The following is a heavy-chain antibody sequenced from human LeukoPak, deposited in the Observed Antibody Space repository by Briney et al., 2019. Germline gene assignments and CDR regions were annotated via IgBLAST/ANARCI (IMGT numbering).Heavy chain of an antibody. D-gene: IGHD1-14*01. J-gene: IGHJ4*02. CDR3: ASAPSISRYNMDFDH. V-gene: IGHV5-10-1*01. CDR1: GYSFTSYW. Sequence: GESLRISFKGSGYSFTSYWISWVRQMPGKGLEWMGRIDPSDSYTNYSPSFQGHVTISADKSISTAYLQWSSLKASDTAMYYCASAPSISRYNMDFDHWGQGTLVTVSS. CDR2: IDPSDSYT.